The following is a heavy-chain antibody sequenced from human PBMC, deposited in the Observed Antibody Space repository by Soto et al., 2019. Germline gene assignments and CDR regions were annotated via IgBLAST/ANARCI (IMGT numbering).Heavy chain of an antibody. D-gene: IGHD3-22*01. V-gene: IGHV4-30-2*01. CDR2: IYHSGGT. CDR1: GDSISSGGYS. Sequence: QLQLQESGSGPVKPSQTLSLTCAVSGDSISSGGYSWNWIRQPPGKGLEWIGYIYHSGGTDYNPSLKSRVTITVDSSNNQFSLKLSSVTAADTAVYYCARDSRSGYYLEYWGQGTLVTVSS. J-gene: IGHJ4*02. CDR3: ARDSRSGYYLEY.